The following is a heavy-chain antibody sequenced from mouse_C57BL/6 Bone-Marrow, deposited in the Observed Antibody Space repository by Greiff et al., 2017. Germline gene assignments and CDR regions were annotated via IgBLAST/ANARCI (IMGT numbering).Heavy chain of an antibody. CDR3: ARFYYWYFDV. V-gene: IGHV5-6*01. Sequence: EVKLMESGGDLVKPGGSLKLSCAASGFTFSSYGMSWVRQTPDQRLEWVATISSGGSYTYYPDSVKGRFTISRDNAKNTLYLQMSSLKSEDTAMYYCARFYYWYFDVWGTGTTVTVSS. J-gene: IGHJ1*03. CDR2: ISSGGSYT. CDR1: GFTFSSYG.